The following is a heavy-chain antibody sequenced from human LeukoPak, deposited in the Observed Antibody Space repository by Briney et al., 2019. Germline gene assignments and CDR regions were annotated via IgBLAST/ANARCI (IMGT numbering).Heavy chain of an antibody. CDR1: GFTISYNY. V-gene: IGHV3-53*01. CDR3: ARGYSSGWYGGY. J-gene: IGHJ4*02. CDR2: IYSGAST. D-gene: IGHD6-19*01. Sequence: GGSLRLSCAASGFTISYNYMSWLRQGPGKGLEWVSVIYSGASTYYADSLKGRFTISRDNSKNTLYLQMNSLRATDTALYYCARGYSSGWYGGYWGQGTLVTVSS.